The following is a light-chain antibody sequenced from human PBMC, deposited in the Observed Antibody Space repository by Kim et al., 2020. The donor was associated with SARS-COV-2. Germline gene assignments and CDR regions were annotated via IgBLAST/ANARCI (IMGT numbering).Light chain of an antibody. Sequence: EMVMTQSPATLSVSPGERATLSCRASQSVSSNLAWYQQKPGQAPRLLIYGASTRATGIPARFSGSGSGTEFTLTISSLQSEDVAVYYCKKNNTWPPTFGEGTRLEIK. J-gene: IGKJ5*01. CDR1: QSVSSN. CDR3: KKNNTWPPT. CDR2: GAS. V-gene: IGKV3-15*01.